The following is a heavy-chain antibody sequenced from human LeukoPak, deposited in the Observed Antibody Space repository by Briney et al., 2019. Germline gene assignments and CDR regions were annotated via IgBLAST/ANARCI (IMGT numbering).Heavy chain of an antibody. CDR2: IYYSGST. V-gene: IGHV4-39*07. CDR3: TRDLSLVYFDY. Sequence: SETLSLTCTVSGGSISSTNYYWGWIRQPPGKGLEWIGSIYYSGSTYYNPSLKSRVTISVDTSKNQFSLKLTSVTAADTAVYYCTRDLSLVYFDYWGQGTLVTVSS. CDR1: GGSISSTNYY. J-gene: IGHJ4*02. D-gene: IGHD3-16*02.